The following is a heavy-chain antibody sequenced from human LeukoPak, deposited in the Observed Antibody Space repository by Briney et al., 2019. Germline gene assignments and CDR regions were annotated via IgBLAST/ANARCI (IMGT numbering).Heavy chain of an antibody. Sequence: SETLSLTCTVSGGSISSYYWSWIRQPAGKGLEWIGRIYTSGSTNYNPSLKSRVTMSVDTSKNHFSLKLSSVTAADTAVYYCARVGQQLVYDYFDYWGQGALVTVSS. CDR2: IYTSGST. CDR3: ARVGQQLVYDYFDY. CDR1: GGSISSYY. J-gene: IGHJ4*02. V-gene: IGHV4-4*07. D-gene: IGHD6-13*01.